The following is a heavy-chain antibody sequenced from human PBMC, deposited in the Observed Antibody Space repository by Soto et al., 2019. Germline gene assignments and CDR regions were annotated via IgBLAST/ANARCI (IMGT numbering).Heavy chain of an antibody. CDR3: ARVSGWYYFDY. J-gene: IGHJ4*02. Sequence: QVQLVQSGAEVKKPGSSVKVSCKASGYTFSSYAMHWVRQAPGQRLEWMGWINAGNGNTKYSQKFQGRVTITRDTSASTAYMELSSLRSEDTAVYYCARVSGWYYFDYWGQGTLVTVSS. D-gene: IGHD6-19*01. CDR1: GYTFSSYA. V-gene: IGHV1-3*01. CDR2: INAGNGNT.